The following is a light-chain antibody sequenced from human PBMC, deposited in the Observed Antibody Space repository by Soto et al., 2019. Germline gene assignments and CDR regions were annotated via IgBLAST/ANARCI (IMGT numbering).Light chain of an antibody. CDR1: QSLRRY. CDR3: QQRSNWPPSLT. CDR2: DAS. V-gene: IGKV3-11*01. J-gene: IGKJ4*01. Sequence: EIVLTQSPATLSLSPGERAPLSCRARQSLRRYLAWYQQKPGQAPRLLIYDASNRATGIPDRFSGSGSGTEFTLTISSLEPEDFAVYYCQQRSNWPPSLTFGGGTKVDIK.